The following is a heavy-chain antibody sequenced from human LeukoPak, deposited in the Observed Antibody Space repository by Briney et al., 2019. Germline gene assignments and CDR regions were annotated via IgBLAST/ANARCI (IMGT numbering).Heavy chain of an antibody. D-gene: IGHD6-13*01. CDR2: IYPGDSDT. CDR1: GFTFSSSW. J-gene: IGHJ4*02. Sequence: GESLKISCKGSGFTFSSSWIGWVRQMPGKGLEWVGIIYPGDSDTRYSPSFQGQVTISADKSISTAYLQWSSLKASDTAMYYCARYNSSGIDCWGQGTLVTVSS. CDR3: ARYNSSGIDC. V-gene: IGHV5-51*01.